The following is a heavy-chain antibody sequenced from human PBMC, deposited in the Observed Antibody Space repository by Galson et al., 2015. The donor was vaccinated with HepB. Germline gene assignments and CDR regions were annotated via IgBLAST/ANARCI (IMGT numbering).Heavy chain of an antibody. CDR3: ARGGTTEKLDY. D-gene: IGHD2/OR15-2a*01. CDR2: ISYDGATR. Sequence: SLRLSCAASGFTLSRYVMHWVRQAPGKGLGWVALISYDGATRYYADSVKGRFTISRDNSKNTLYLQMHSLRPADTAVFFCARGGTTEKLDYWGQGTLVTVSS. V-gene: IGHV3-30-3*01. J-gene: IGHJ4*02. CDR1: GFTLSRYV.